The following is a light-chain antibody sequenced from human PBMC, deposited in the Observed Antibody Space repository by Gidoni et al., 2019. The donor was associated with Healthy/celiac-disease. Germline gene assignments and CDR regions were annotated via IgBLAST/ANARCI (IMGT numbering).Light chain of an antibody. Sequence: QSALTQPASVSGSPGQSITISFTGTIRDVGGYHYVSWYQQHPGKAPKLMIYDVSNRPSGVSNRFSGSKSGNTASLTISGLQAEDEADYYCSSYTSSSTYVFGTGTKVTVL. V-gene: IGLV2-14*01. CDR2: DVS. CDR3: SSYTSSSTYV. J-gene: IGLJ1*01. CDR1: IRDVGGYHY.